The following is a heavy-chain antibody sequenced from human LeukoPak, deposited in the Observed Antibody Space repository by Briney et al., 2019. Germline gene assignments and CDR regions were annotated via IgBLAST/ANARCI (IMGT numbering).Heavy chain of an antibody. Sequence: GGSLRLSCAASGFTFSTYWMAWVRQAPGKGLEWMANIKGDESARHQADSVKGRFTISRDNAQNSVYLQMSSLRGEDTAVYYCARDIGGSLDYWGQGTLVTVSS. CDR1: GFTFSTYW. CDR2: IKGDESAR. J-gene: IGHJ4*02. D-gene: IGHD1-26*01. V-gene: IGHV3-7*01. CDR3: ARDIGGSLDY.